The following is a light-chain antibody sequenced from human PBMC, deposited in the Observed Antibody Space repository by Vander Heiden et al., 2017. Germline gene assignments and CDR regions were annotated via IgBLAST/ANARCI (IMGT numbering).Light chain of an antibody. CDR3: LQHNSYPQTWT. J-gene: IGKJ1*01. CDR2: AAS. V-gene: IGKV1-17*01. Sequence: TQITPSPSYLSGSVGDRVTITSRASQGISNDLGWYQQKPGKAPKRLIYAASSLQSGVPSRFRCSGSGTEFTLTISSRQPEDFATYYCLQHNSYPQTWTFGQGTKVEIK. CDR1: QGISND.